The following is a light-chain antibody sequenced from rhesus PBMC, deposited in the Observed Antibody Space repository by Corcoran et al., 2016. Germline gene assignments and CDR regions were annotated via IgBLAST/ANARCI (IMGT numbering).Light chain of an antibody. CDR2: KSS. CDR1: QGISSW. J-gene: IGKJ4*01. V-gene: IGKV1-21*01. CDR3: QQYNSAPVT. Sequence: DIQMTQSPSSLSASVGDRVTITCRARQGISSWLAWYQQKPGKAPKLLINKSSSLQSGVPSRLSGSGSWTDFTLAIRSLQPEDFATYYCQQYNSAPVTFGGGTKVEIK.